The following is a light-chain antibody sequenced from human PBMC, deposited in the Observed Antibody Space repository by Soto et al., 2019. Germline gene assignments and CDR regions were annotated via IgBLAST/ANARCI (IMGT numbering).Light chain of an antibody. Sequence: DIQMTQSPSSVSASVGDRITITCRASQSIGTSLAWYQQKPGTAPKLLIYEASTLHSGVPSRFTGSGSGTELTLVISRLQPDDFATYYCQQYSSYSPYTFGQGTQVDIK. CDR1: QSIGTS. CDR2: EAS. V-gene: IGKV1-5*03. CDR3: QQYSSYSPYT. J-gene: IGKJ2*01.